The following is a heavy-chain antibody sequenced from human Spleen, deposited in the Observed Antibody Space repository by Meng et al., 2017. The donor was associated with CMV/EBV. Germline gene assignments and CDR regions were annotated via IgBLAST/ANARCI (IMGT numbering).Heavy chain of an antibody. J-gene: IGHJ6*02. V-gene: IGHV3-23*03. CDR1: GFTFSSYA. D-gene: IGHD2-2*02. CDR3: AREGGYCSSTSCYRAALDYYYGMDV. Sequence: GESLKISCAASGFTFSSYAMSWVRQAPGKGLEWVSLIYSGNSNTYYADSVKGRFTISRDDSKNTLYLQMNSLRAEDTAVYYCAREGGYCSSTSCYRAALDYYYGMDVWGQGTTVTISS. CDR2: IYSGNSNT.